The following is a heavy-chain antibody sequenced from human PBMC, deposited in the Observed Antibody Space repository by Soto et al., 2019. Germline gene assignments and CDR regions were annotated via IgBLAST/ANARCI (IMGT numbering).Heavy chain of an antibody. D-gene: IGHD1-26*01. CDR3: AKERRRELYFDY. J-gene: IGHJ4*02. Sequence: PXVSLRLSCAAAGCTLSSYAMSWVRQAPGKGLEWVSAISGSGGSTYYADSVKGRFTISRDNSKNTLYLQMNSLRAEDTAVYYCAKERRRELYFDYWGQGTLVTVSS. CDR1: GCTLSSYA. V-gene: IGHV3-23*01. CDR2: ISGSGGST.